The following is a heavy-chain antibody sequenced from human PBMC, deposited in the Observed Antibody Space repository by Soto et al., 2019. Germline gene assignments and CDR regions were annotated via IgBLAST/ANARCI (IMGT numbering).Heavy chain of an antibody. V-gene: IGHV4-61*08. CDR2: IYYSGST. Sequence: SETLSLTCTVSGDSISSGDYYWSWIRQPPGKGLEWIGYIYYSGSTNYNPSLKSRVTISVDTSKNQFSLKLSSVTAADTAVYYCARHTSSGWYDYWGQGTLVTVSS. CDR1: GDSISSGDYY. D-gene: IGHD6-19*01. CDR3: ARHTSSGWYDY. J-gene: IGHJ4*02.